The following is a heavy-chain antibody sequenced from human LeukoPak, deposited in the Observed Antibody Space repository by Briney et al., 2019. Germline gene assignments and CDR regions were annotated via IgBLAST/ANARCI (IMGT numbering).Heavy chain of an antibody. D-gene: IGHD6-13*01. V-gene: IGHV4-59*01. J-gene: IGHJ5*02. CDR3: ARNRGGAAAGFDP. Sequence: SETLSLTCTVSGGSLTSYYWSWIRQPPGKGLEWIGHMSYSGSTNYNPSLKSRVTISLDTPKNQFSLMLSSVTAADTAVYYCARNRGGAAAGFDPWGQGTLVTVSS. CDR2: MSYSGST. CDR1: GGSLTSYY.